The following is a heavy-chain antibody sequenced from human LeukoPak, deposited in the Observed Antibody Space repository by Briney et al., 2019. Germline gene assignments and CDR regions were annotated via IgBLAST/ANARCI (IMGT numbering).Heavy chain of an antibody. Sequence: GGSLRLSCAASGFTFSSYGMHWVRQAPGKGLEWVAVISYDGSNKYYADSVKGRFTISRDNSKNTLYLQMNSLRAEDTAVYYCAKDRGGFDYWGQGTLVTVSS. CDR2: ISYDGSNK. D-gene: IGHD3-16*01. V-gene: IGHV3-30*18. CDR1: GFTFSSYG. CDR3: AKDRGGFDY. J-gene: IGHJ4*02.